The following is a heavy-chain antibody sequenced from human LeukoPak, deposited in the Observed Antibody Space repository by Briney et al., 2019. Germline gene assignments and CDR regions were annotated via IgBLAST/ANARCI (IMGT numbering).Heavy chain of an antibody. CDR3: ARSVEMARHYYYMDV. CDR2: ISYDGRNQ. J-gene: IGHJ6*03. Sequence: RGGALRLFCAACGFTFSSYAMHWVRQAPGEGLQGGAVISYDGRNQYYAEPLNRPFTISRDNPKNPLYLQMNSLRAEDTAVYYCARSVEMARHYYYMDVWGKGTTVTVSS. V-gene: IGHV3-30*01. CDR1: GFTFSSYA. D-gene: IGHD5-24*01.